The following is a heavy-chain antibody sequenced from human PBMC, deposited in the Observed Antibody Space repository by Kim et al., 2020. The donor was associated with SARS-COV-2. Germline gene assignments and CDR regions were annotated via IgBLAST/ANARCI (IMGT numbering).Heavy chain of an antibody. J-gene: IGHJ5*02. Sequence: YADSVKGRFTISRENAKDSLYLQMNSRRDEDTAVYYCARGSYGSGSTPLPWGQGTLVTVSS. V-gene: IGHV3-48*02. CDR3: ARGSYGSGSTPLP. D-gene: IGHD6-19*01.